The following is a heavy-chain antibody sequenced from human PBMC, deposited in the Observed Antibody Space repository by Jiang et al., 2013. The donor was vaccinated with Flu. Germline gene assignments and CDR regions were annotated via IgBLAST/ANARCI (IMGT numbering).Heavy chain of an antibody. CDR2: TYYRSNWYN. J-gene: IGHJ2*01. CDR1: SSDV. V-gene: IGHV6-1*01. CDR3: TRGRNWYFDL. Sequence: SSDVWNWIRQSPSRGLEWLGRTYYRSNWYNDYAESLKSRITINPDTSRNQFSLQLNFVTPEDTAVYYCTRGRNWYFDLWGRGTLVTISS.